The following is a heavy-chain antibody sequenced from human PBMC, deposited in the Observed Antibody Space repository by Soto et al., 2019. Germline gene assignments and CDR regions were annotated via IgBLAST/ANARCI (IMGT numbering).Heavy chain of an antibody. Sequence: QVQLVQSGAEVKKPGASVKLSCKTSGYTFTSYYIHWVRRAPGQGLEWVAIINPSDGSTSTTQKFRGRVTVTRDMSTSTVYMDLSSLRSEDTAVYYCALNAFDFWGQGTMVTVSS. V-gene: IGHV1-46*01. J-gene: IGHJ3*01. CDR1: GYTFTSYY. CDR3: ALNAFDF. CDR2: INPSDGST.